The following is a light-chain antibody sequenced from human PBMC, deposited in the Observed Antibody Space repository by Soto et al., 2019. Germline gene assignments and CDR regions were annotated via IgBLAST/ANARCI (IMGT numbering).Light chain of an antibody. CDR1: QSINTW. Sequence: DIQLTQSPSTLSASVGDRVILTCRASQSINTWLAWYQQKSGKAPSLLIYDASRLESGVPSRFSGRGAGTEFTLVISSLQPEDFATYYCQEYSSKSRTFGHGTKVEI. V-gene: IGKV1-5*01. CDR2: DAS. J-gene: IGKJ1*01. CDR3: QEYSSKSRT.